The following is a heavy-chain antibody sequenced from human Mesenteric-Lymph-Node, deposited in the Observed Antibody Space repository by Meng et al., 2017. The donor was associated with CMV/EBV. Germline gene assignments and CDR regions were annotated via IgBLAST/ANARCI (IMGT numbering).Heavy chain of an antibody. J-gene: IGHJ4*02. V-gene: IGHV4-59*01. CDR3: ARWGIGTNWYAIDY. CDR2: IYYIGST. CDR1: GGSISRYY. Sequence: SETLSLTCTVSGGSISRYYWTWIRQPPGRGLEYIGHIYYIGSTNYNPSLKSRVTISVSMSKNQFSLRLSSVTAADTAMYYCARWGIGTNWYAIDYWGQGTLVTVSS. D-gene: IGHD2-2*01.